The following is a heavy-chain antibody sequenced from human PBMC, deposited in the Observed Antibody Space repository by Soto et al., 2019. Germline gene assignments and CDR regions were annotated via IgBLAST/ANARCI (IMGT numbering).Heavy chain of an antibody. D-gene: IGHD3-10*01. J-gene: IGHJ4*02. Sequence: EVQLVESGGGLVQPGGSLRLSCSASGFTFRSHAMHWVRQAPGKGLEYVSGMTPDGEDPYTFYADSVRGTFTMSRDNSKNKLYLQMNNLRVEDTALYYCVTMVRGTIPFDYWGQGTLVTVSS. CDR2: MTPDGEDPYT. CDR1: GFTFRSHA. V-gene: IGHV3-64D*06. CDR3: VTMVRGTIPFDY.